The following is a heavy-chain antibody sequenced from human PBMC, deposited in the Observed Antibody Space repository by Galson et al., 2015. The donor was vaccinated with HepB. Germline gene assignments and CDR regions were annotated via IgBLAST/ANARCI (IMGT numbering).Heavy chain of an antibody. D-gene: IGHD3-16*01. Sequence: SLRLSCAASGFTVSSNYMRWVRQAPGKGLEWVSVIYSGGSTYYAASVKGRCTISSDNSKNTLYLQVNSLGDEDTAVYYCARDGKRRAGGLPFGGFDYWGQGTLVTVSS. V-gene: IGHV3-66*01. CDR1: GFTVSSNY. CDR2: IYSGGST. CDR3: ARDGKRRAGGLPFGGFDY. J-gene: IGHJ4*02.